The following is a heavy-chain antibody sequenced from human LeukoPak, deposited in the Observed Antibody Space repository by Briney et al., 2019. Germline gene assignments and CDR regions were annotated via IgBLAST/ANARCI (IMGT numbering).Heavy chain of an antibody. Sequence: GGSLRLSCAASGFTFSSYAMSWVRQAPGKGLEWVSTISGSGGSTYYADSVRGRFTISRDNSKSTLYLQMNSLRDEDTAVYYCARDDRNGLDPWGQGTLVSVSS. CDR3: ARDDRNGLDP. J-gene: IGHJ5*02. CDR2: ISGSGGST. CDR1: GFTFSSYA. D-gene: IGHD1-14*01. V-gene: IGHV3-23*01.